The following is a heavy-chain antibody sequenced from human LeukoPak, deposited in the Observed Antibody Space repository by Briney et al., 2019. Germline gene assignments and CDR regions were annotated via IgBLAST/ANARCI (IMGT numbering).Heavy chain of an antibody. J-gene: IGHJ4*02. CDR1: GFTFSSYT. CDR2: ITSSSSFI. V-gene: IGHV3-21*01. Sequence: PSETLSLTCTVSGFTFSSYTMNWVRQAPGKGLEWVSSITSSSSFIYYADSLKGRFTISRDNAKNSLYLQMNSLRAEDTAVYYCANSRYDSSGYYGIIGYWGQGTLVTVSS. CDR3: ANSRYDSSGYYGIIGY. D-gene: IGHD3-22*01.